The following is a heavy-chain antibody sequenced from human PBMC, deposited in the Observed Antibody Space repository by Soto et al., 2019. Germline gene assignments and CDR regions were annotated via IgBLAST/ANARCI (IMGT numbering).Heavy chain of an antibody. V-gene: IGHV3-9*01. CDR1: AFTFGDFA. Sequence: VQLVESGGGLVQPGRSLRLSCTASAFTFGDFAMHWVRQVPGKGLEWVSGINWNGNYIGYADSVKGRFTVSRDNAKNSLYLHMNSLRPEDTALYFCARAPTGGTWPVYFDWWGRGTLVTVSS. J-gene: IGHJ4*02. D-gene: IGHD2-15*01. CDR3: ARAPTGGTWPVYFDW. CDR2: INWNGNYI.